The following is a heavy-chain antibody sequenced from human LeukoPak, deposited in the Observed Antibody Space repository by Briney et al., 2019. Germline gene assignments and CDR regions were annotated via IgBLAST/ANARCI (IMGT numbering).Heavy chain of an antibody. CDR1: EYTFTGYY. CDR3: ASGYRFGN. V-gene: IGHV1-2*02. D-gene: IGHD5-18*01. CDR2: INPNSGAT. J-gene: IGHJ4*02. Sequence: ASVTVSCKASEYTFTGYYMHWVRQAPGQGLEWMGWINPNSGATDYAQNFQRRVTLTRDTSISTAYMELSRLRSDDTAVYYCASGYRFGNWGQGTLVTVSS.